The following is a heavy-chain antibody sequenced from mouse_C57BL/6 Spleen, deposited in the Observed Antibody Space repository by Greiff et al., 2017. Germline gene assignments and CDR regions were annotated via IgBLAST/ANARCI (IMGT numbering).Heavy chain of an antibody. Sequence: VQLQQSGPELVKPGASVKIPCKASGYTFTDYNMDWVKQSHGKSLEWIGDINPNNGGTIYNQKFKGTATLTVDKSSSSAYMELRSLTSEDTAVYDCARQGLHYYAMDYWGQGTSVTVSS. J-gene: IGHJ4*01. V-gene: IGHV1-18*01. CDR3: ARQGLHYYAMDY. CDR1: GYTFTDYN. D-gene: IGHD3-1*01. CDR2: INPNNGGT.